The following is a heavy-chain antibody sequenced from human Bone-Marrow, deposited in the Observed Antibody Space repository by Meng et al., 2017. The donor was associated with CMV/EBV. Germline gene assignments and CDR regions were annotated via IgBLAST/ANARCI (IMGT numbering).Heavy chain of an antibody. D-gene: IGHD2-2*03. Sequence: ASVKVSCKASGYTFTSYDINWVRQATGQGLEWMGWMNPNSGNTGYAQKFQGRVTITRNTSIGTAYMELSSLRSDDTAVYYCARDLDIVVVPAALNWFDPWGQGTLVTVSS. J-gene: IGHJ5*02. CDR3: ARDLDIVVVPAALNWFDP. V-gene: IGHV1-8*03. CDR2: MNPNSGNT. CDR1: GYTFTSYD.